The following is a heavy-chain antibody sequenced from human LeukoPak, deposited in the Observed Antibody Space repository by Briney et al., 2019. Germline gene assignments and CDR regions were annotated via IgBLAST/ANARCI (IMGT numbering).Heavy chain of an antibody. CDR3: ARGSYYYGSAGRALNLDY. Sequence: GGSLRLSCAASGFTFSSYWMSWVRQAPGKGLEWVANIKQDGSEKYYVDSVKGRFTISRDNAKNSLYLQMNSLRAEDTAVYYCARGSYYYGSAGRALNLDYWGQGTLVTVSS. J-gene: IGHJ4*02. CDR1: GFTFSSYW. CDR2: IKQDGSEK. D-gene: IGHD3-10*01. V-gene: IGHV3-7*01.